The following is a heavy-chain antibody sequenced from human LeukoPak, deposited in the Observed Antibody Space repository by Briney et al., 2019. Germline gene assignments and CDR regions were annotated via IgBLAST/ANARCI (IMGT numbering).Heavy chain of an antibody. Sequence: GGSLRLSCAASGLTFSSHWMHWVRQAPGKGLVWVSRITNDGSSTTYADSVKGRFTISRDNSKNTLYLQLDSLRAEDTAIYYCATELRPNDYWGQGTLVAVSS. J-gene: IGHJ4*02. V-gene: IGHV3-74*01. D-gene: IGHD4-17*01. CDR2: ITNDGSST. CDR3: ATELRPNDY. CDR1: GLTFSSHW.